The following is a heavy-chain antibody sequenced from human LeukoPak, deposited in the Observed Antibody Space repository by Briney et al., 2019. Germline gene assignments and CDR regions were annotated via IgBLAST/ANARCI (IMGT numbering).Heavy chain of an antibody. J-gene: IGHJ5*02. CDR2: IYYSGST. Sequence: SSETLSLTCTVSGDSISSPNYYWNWIRQHPGKGLEWIGYIYYSGSTYYNPSLKSRVTISVDTSKNQFSLKLSSVTAADTAVYYCARVTYYYGSGSYRWFDPWGQGTLVTVSS. CDR3: ARVTYYYGSGSYRWFDP. D-gene: IGHD3-10*01. V-gene: IGHV4-31*03. CDR1: GDSISSPNYY.